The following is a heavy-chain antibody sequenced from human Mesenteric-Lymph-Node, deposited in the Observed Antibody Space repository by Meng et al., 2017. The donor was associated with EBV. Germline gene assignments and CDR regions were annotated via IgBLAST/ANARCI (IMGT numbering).Heavy chain of an antibody. CDR3: ARASVYGDYDNWFDP. Sequence: QLQLQESGSGLVNSSQTLSLTCAVSGGSISNDGYSWSWIRQPPGKGLEWIGYIYHSGSTYSNPSLKSRVTISVDRSKNQFSLKLNSVTAADTAVYYCARASVYGDYDNWFDPWGQGTLVTVSS. D-gene: IGHD4-17*01. CDR1: GGSISNDGYS. V-gene: IGHV4-30-2*01. CDR2: IYHSGST. J-gene: IGHJ5*02.